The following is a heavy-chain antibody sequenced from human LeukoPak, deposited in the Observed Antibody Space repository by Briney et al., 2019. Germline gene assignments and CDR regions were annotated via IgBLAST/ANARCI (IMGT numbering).Heavy chain of an antibody. V-gene: IGHV3-23*01. CDR1: GFTFSSYA. CDR2: ISGSGGST. D-gene: IGHD2-15*01. Sequence: QSGGSLRLSCAASGFTFSSYAMSWVRQAPGKGLEWVSAISGSGGSTYYADSVKGRFTISRDNSKNTLYLQMNSLRAEDTAVYYCAKALCSGGSCYSTDWFDPWGQGTLVTVSS. J-gene: IGHJ5*02. CDR3: AKALCSGGSCYSTDWFDP.